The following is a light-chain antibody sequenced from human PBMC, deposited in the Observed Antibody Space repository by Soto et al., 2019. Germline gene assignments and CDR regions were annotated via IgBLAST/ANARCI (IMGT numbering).Light chain of an antibody. CDR2: GAS. V-gene: IGKV3-20*01. CDR3: QQYGKLPIT. CDR1: QSVMSNY. Sequence: EIVLTQSPGPQPLPPGEKATLPCRASQSVMSNYVAWYHQKPGQAPRLLISGASTRAAGIPDRFSGSGSGTDFTLTISSLEPEDFAVYYCQQYGKLPITFGQGTRLEIK. J-gene: IGKJ5*01.